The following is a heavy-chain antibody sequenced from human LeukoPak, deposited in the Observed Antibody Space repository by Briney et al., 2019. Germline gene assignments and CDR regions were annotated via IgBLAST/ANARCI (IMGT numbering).Heavy chain of an antibody. CDR3: ASDKVVGTG. D-gene: IGHD2-15*01. V-gene: IGHV4-34*01. Sequence: SETLSLTCAVFGGSFSDYYWSWIRQPPGKGLECIGEIDHSGITNYNPSLKSRVTISADTSKIQFSLKLTSVTAADTSVYYCASDKVVGTGWGQGTMVTVCS. CDR1: GGSFSDYY. CDR2: IDHSGIT. J-gene: IGHJ4*02.